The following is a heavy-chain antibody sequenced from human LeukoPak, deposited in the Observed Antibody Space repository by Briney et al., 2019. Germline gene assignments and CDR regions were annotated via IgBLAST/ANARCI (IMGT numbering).Heavy chain of an antibody. J-gene: IGHJ3*02. D-gene: IGHD3-9*01. CDR3: ARKVDPRAFDI. CDR2: INPSGGST. Sequence: ASVKVSCKASGYTFTSYQMHWVRQAPGQGLEWMGIINPSGGSTSYAQKFQGRVTMTRDTSTSTVYMELSSLRSEDTAIYYRARKVDPRAFDIWGQGTMVTVSS. V-gene: IGHV1-46*01. CDR1: GYTFTSYQ.